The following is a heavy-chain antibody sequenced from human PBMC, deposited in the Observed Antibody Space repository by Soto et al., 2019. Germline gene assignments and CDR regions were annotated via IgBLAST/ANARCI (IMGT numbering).Heavy chain of an antibody. CDR3: TTLFSTKLRYPYGMDV. V-gene: IGHV3-15*07. Sequence: GGSLRLSCAASGFTFSSYAMHWVRQAPGKGLAWVGRIKSKIDGGTIDYAAPVKGRFTISIDDSTNTLYLQMNSLKSEDTGVYYCTTLFSTKLRYPYGMDVWGQGITVTVSS. J-gene: IGHJ6*02. CDR2: IKSKIDGGTI. CDR1: GFTFSSYA. D-gene: IGHD2-8*01.